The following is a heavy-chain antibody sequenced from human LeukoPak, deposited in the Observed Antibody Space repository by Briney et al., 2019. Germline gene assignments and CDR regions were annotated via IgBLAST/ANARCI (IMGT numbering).Heavy chain of an antibody. D-gene: IGHD3-22*01. CDR2: ASGETGND. CDR1: SQTS. V-gene: IGHV3-30*18. CDR3: AKSRLFGPRGLDV. Sequence: GGSLRLSCGASSQTSVHWVRQAPGEGLEWVAVASGETGNDFYADSVKGRFTISRDNSENTVVLQMTTLTSEDTAVYYCAKSRLFGPRGLDVWGQGTTVFVS. J-gene: IGHJ6*02.